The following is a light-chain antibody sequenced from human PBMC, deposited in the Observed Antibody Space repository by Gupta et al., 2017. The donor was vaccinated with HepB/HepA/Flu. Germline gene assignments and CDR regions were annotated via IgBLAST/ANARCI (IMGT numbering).Light chain of an antibody. V-gene: IGKV4-1*01. CDR1: QSVLYSSNNKNY. CDR2: WAS. CDR3: QQYDSTPRS. J-gene: IGKJ2*04. Sequence: EIVITESAYSLAVSLCERATIHCKSSQSVLYSSNNKNYLAWYQQKPGQPPKLLIYWASTRESGVPDRFSGSGSGTDFTLTISSLQAEDVAVYYCQQYDSTPRSFGQETKLEIK.